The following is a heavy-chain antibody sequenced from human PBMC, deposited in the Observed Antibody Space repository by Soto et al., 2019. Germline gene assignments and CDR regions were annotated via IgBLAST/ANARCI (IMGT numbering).Heavy chain of an antibody. J-gene: IGHJ4*02. Sequence: QVQLVQSGAEVKKPGASVKVSWKASGYTFTSYDINWVRQATGQGLEWMGWVNPNNGHTGYAQKLQGRVTMTRNTSISTAYMELDSLRSEDTAVYYCVRLFYYGSGSWVEWGQGTLVTVSS. CDR2: VNPNNGHT. CDR3: VRLFYYGSGSWVE. CDR1: GYTFTSYD. D-gene: IGHD3-10*01. V-gene: IGHV1-8*01.